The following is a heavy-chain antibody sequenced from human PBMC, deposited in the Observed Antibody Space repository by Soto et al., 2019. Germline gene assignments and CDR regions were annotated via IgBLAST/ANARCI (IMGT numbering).Heavy chain of an antibody. CDR2: ISAYNGNT. D-gene: IGHD2-2*01. CDR1: GYTFTSYG. CDR3: ARDSIGYCSSTSCYVFDY. V-gene: IGHV1-18*01. J-gene: IGHJ4*02. Sequence: ASVKVSCKASGYTFTSYGISWVRQAPGQGLEWMGWISAYNGNTNYVQKLQGRVTMTTDTSTSTAYMELRSLRSDDTAVYYCARDSIGYCSSTSCYVFDYWGQGTLVTVSS.